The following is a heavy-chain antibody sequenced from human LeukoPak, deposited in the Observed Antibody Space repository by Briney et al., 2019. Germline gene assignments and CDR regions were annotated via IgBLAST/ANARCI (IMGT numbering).Heavy chain of an antibody. V-gene: IGHV4-59*01. D-gene: IGHD6-19*01. CDR1: GGSISNYY. Sequence: NPSETLSLTCTVSGGSISNYYWTWIRQPPGKGLECIGYVSYSGSTNYNPSLKSRVTISVDTSKNQFSLKLSSVTAADTAVYYCARVKQIAVAGMGVFDHWGQGTLVTVSS. CDR2: VSYSGST. J-gene: IGHJ4*02. CDR3: ARVKQIAVAGMGVFDH.